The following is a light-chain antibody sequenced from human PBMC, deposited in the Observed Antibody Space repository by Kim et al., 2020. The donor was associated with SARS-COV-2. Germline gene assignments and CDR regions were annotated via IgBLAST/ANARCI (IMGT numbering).Light chain of an antibody. J-gene: IGKJ2*01. CDR3: QQYNIWPPFT. CDR2: GAS. Sequence: EIVMTQSPATLSVSPGERATLSCRASQSITSNLAWYQQKPGQAPRLLIYGASTRATDIPARFTGSGSGTEFTLTISSLQSEDFAVYYCQQYNIWPPFTFGQGTQLEIK. CDR1: QSITSN. V-gene: IGKV3D-15*01.